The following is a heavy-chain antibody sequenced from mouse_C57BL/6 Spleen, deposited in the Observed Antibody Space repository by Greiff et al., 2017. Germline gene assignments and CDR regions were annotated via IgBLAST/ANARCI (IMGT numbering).Heavy chain of an antibody. D-gene: IGHD4-1*01. Sequence: EVMLVESGAELVRPGASVKLSCTASGFNIKDDYMHWVKQRPEPGLEWIGWIDPENGDTEYASKFQGKATITADTSSNTAYLQLSSLTSEDTAVYYCTTYWSGAYGGQGTLVTVSA. CDR3: TTYWSGAY. J-gene: IGHJ3*01. CDR2: IDPENGDT. CDR1: GFNIKDDY. V-gene: IGHV14-4*01.